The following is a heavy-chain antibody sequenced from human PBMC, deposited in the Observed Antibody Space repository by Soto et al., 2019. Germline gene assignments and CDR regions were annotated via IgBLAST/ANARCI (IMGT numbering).Heavy chain of an antibody. V-gene: IGHV3-7*01. CDR3: ASYHYDFWSGYYLDY. Sequence: GGSLRLSCAASGFTFSSYWMSWVRQAPGKGLEWVANIKQDGSEKYYVDSVKGRFTISRDNAKNSLYLQMNSLIAEDTAVYYCASYHYDFWSGYYLDYWGQGTLVTVSS. J-gene: IGHJ4*02. D-gene: IGHD3-3*01. CDR1: GFTFSSYW. CDR2: IKQDGSEK.